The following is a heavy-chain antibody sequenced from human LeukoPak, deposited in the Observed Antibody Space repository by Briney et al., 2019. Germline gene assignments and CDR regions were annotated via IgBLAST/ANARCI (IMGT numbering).Heavy chain of an antibody. V-gene: IGHV1-2*02. CDR2: INPKGGGT. Sequence: ASVKVSCKTSGYTFTYYYIHWVRQAPGQGLEWMEWINPKGGGTNYAQKFQGRVTMTRDTSIRTAYVDLSGLRSDDTAVYYWARFYSSGGGFWGQGTLVTVSS. CDR3: ARFYSSGGGF. D-gene: IGHD6-19*01. J-gene: IGHJ4*02. CDR1: GYTFTYYY.